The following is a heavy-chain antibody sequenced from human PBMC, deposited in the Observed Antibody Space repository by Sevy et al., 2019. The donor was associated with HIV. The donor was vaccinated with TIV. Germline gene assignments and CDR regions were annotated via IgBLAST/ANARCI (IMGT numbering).Heavy chain of an antibody. D-gene: IGHD3-22*01. CDR2: FDPEDGET. CDR3: ATTKDYYDSSGSPFDS. J-gene: IGHJ4*02. V-gene: IGHV1-24*01. CDR1: GYTLSQIS. Sequence: ASVKVSCKVSGYTLSQISMHWVRQAPGKGLEWMGSFDPEDGETIYAQKFQARVTMTEDTSTDTAYMELSSLRSDDTAVYHCATTKDYYDSSGSPFDSWGQGTLVTVSS.